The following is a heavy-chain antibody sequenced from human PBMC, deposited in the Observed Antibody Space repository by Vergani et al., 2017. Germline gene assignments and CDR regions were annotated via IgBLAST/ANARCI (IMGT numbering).Heavy chain of an antibody. V-gene: IGHV1-69*12. CDR2: IIPIFGTA. CDR3: ARVGKFYGDYQKPFDY. D-gene: IGHD4-17*01. Sequence: QVQLVQSGAEVKKPGSSVKVSCKASGGTFSSYAISWVRQAPGQGLDWMGGIIPIFGTANYAQKFQGRVTITADESTSTAYMELSSLRSEDTAVYYCARVGKFYGDYQKPFDYWGQGTLVTVSS. J-gene: IGHJ4*02. CDR1: GGTFSSYA.